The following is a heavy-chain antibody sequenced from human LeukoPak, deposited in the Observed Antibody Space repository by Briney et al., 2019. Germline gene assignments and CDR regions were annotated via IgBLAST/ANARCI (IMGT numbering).Heavy chain of an antibody. D-gene: IGHD3-10*01. CDR2: IIPIFGTA. J-gene: IGHJ4*02. Sequence: ASVKVSCKASGGTFSSYAISWVRQAPGQGLEWMGGIIPIFGTANYAQKFQGRVTITADESTSTAYMDLSSLRSEDTAVYYCARDRNYYGSGSCQQFDYWGQGTLVTVSS. CDR1: GGTFSSYA. V-gene: IGHV1-69*01. CDR3: ARDRNYYGSGSCQQFDY.